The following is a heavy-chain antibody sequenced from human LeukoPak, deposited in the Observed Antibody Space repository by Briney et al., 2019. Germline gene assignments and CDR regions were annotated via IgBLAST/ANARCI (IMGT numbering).Heavy chain of an antibody. CDR1: GFTVSSYY. V-gene: IGHV3-66*02. CDR2: IYSGGST. Sequence: GGSLRLSCAASGFTVSSYYISWVRQAPGKGLEWVSVIYSGGSTYYADSVKGRFTISRDNSKNTLYLQMNSLRAEDTAVYYCARSNSRPSSGCYGVYWGQGTLVTVSS. CDR3: ARSNSRPSSGCYGVY. J-gene: IGHJ4*02. D-gene: IGHD6-19*01.